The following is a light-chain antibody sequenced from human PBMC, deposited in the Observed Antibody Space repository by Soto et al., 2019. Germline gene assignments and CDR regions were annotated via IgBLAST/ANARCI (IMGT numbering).Light chain of an antibody. CDR1: QSVSSN. Sequence: EIVMTQSPATLSVSPGERATLSCRASQSVSSNLAWYQQKPGQAPRLLIYGASTRATGIPARFSGSGSGTEVTRSIRILQSEDFAVYDCQQYNNWPRALTFGGGTKEEIK. CDR3: QQYNNWPRALT. V-gene: IGKV3-15*01. J-gene: IGKJ4*02. CDR2: GAS.